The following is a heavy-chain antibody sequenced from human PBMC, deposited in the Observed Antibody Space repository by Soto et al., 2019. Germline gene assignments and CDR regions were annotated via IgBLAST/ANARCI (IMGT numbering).Heavy chain of an antibody. CDR2: IYYSGST. Sequence: QVQLQESGPGLVKPSQTLSLTCTVSGGSIRSGGYYWSWIRQHPRKGLEWIGYIYYSGSTYYNPSLKSRVTISVDTSKNEFALKLSSVTAADTAVYYCARDKRGYGGSDYWGQGTLVTVSS. D-gene: IGHD5-18*01. CDR3: ARDKRGYGGSDY. CDR1: GGSIRSGGYY. J-gene: IGHJ4*02. V-gene: IGHV4-31*03.